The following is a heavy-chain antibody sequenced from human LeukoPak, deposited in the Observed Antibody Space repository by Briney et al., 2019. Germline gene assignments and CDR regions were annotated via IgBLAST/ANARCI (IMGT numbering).Heavy chain of an antibody. D-gene: IGHD3-22*01. CDR3: APYYYDSSGYHDAFDI. Sequence: GGSLRLSCAASGFTFSSYWMSWVRQAPGKGLEWVANIKQDGSEKYYVDSVKGRFTISRDNAKNSLYLQMNSLRAEDTAVYYCAPYYYDSSGYHDAFDIWGQGTMVTVSS. CDR1: GFTFSSYW. J-gene: IGHJ3*02. CDR2: IKQDGSEK. V-gene: IGHV3-7*01.